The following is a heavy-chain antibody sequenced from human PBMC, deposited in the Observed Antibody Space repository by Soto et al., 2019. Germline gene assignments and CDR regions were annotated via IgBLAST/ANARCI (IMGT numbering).Heavy chain of an antibody. CDR1: GYTFTSYG. CDR3: ATGAYCGGDCYSYWYFDL. CDR2: ISAYNGNT. J-gene: IGHJ2*01. D-gene: IGHD2-21*02. Sequence: QVQLVQSGAEVKKPGASVKVSCKASGYTFTSYGISWVRQAPGQGLEWMGWISAYNGNTNYAQKLQGRVTMTTDTSTSTAYMELRSLSSDDTAVYYCATGAYCGGDCYSYWYFDLWGRGTLVTVSS. V-gene: IGHV1-18*01.